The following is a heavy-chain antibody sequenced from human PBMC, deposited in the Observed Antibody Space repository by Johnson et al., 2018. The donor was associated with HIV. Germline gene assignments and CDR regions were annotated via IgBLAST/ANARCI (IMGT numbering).Heavy chain of an antibody. J-gene: IGHJ3*02. V-gene: IGHV3-30*03. D-gene: IGHD3-22*01. CDR2: ISYDGGSK. CDR3: ARVTMIVVVMQAFDI. CDR1: GFTFTSHG. Sequence: QVQLVESGGGLVQPGGSLRLSCAVSGFTFTSHGMQWVRQAPGKGLEWVAVISYDGGSKYYAESGQDRFTSSRDNSKNTLYLQMNSLRAEDTAVYYCARVTMIVVVMQAFDIWGQGTMVTVSS.